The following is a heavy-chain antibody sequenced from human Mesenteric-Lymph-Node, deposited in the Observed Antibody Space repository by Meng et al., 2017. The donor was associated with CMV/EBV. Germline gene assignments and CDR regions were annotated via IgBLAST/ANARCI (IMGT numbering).Heavy chain of an antibody. J-gene: IGHJ1*01. D-gene: IGHD2-21*01. Sequence: GSLRLSCTVSGGSISSSSYYWGWIRQPPGKGLEWIGSIYYSGSTYYNPSLKSRVTISVDTSKNQFSLKLSSVTAADTAVYYCARGSGDYTEYFQHWGQGTLVTVSS. CDR1: GGSISSSSYY. CDR2: IYYSGST. V-gene: IGHV4-39*07. CDR3: ARGSGDYTEYFQH.